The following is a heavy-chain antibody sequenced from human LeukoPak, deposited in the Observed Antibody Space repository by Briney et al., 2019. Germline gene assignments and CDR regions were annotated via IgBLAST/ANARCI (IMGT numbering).Heavy chain of an antibody. CDR1: GFIFSINS. CDR2: ISSSSSTI. V-gene: IGHV3-48*04. CDR3: ARDPYGGNSPDDY. Sequence: GGSLRLSCAASGFIFSINSMNWVRQAPGKGLEWVSYISSSSSTIYYADSVKGRFTISRDNAKNSLYLQMNSLRAEDTAVYYCARDPYGGNSPDDYWGQGTLVTVSS. J-gene: IGHJ4*02. D-gene: IGHD4-23*01.